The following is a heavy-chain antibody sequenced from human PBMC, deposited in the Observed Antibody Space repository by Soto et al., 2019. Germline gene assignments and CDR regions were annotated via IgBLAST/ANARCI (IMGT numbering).Heavy chain of an antibody. CDR1: GGSFSGYY. J-gene: IGHJ5*02. Sequence: SETLSLTCAVYGGSFSGYYWSWIRQPPGKGLEWIGEINHRGGTNYNPSLKSRVTISVDTSKSQFSLKLSSVTAADTAVYYCARTKTPGTGWSRNNWFDPWGQGALVTVS. D-gene: IGHD6-19*01. V-gene: IGHV4-34*01. CDR3: ARTKTPGTGWSRNNWFDP. CDR2: INHRGGT.